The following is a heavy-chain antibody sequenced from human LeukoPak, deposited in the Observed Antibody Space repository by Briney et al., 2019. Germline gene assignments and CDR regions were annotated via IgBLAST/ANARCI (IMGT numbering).Heavy chain of an antibody. CDR3: ARDGAEYWYFDL. Sequence: SETLSLTCTVSGGSISSYYWSWIRQPPGKGLEWIGYIYYSGSTNYNPSLKSRVTISVDTSKNQFSLKLSSVTAADTAVYYCARDGAEYWYFDLWGRGTLVTVSS. CDR1: GGSISSYY. J-gene: IGHJ2*01. D-gene: IGHD4/OR15-4a*01. V-gene: IGHV4-59*12. CDR2: IYYSGST.